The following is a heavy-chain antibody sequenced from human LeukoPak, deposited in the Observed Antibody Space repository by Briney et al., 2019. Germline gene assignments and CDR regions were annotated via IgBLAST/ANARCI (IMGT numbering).Heavy chain of an antibody. CDR3: ATGGDYYGSGNLDY. CDR1: GYTFTGYD. Sequence: GASVKVSCKASGYTFTGYDMHWVRQAPGQGLEWMGWINPNSGGTNYAQKFQGRVTMTRDTSISTAYMELSRLRSEDTAVYYCATGGDYYGSGNLDYWGQGTLVTVSS. J-gene: IGHJ4*02. D-gene: IGHD3-10*01. V-gene: IGHV1-2*02. CDR2: INPNSGGT.